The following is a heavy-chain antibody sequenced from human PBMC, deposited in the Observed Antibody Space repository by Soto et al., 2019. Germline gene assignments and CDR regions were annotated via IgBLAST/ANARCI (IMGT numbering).Heavy chain of an antibody. CDR2: ISYDGNVA. V-gene: IGHV3-30*18. CDR3: TKEGPITNWYFDY. D-gene: IGHD1-1*01. J-gene: IGHJ4*02. CDR1: GFTFSNYG. Sequence: QVQLVESGGGVVQPGRSLRLSCAASGFTFSNYGMHWFRQAPGKGLEWVIVISYDGNVAYYADSVKGRFTISRDNSKNTLYLQMNSLRTEDTAMYYCTKEGPITNWYFDYWVQGTLVTVSS.